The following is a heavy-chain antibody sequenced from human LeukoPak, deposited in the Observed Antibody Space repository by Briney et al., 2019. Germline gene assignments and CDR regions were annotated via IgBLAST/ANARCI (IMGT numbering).Heavy chain of an antibody. CDR2: ISSGSSSI. V-gene: IGHV3-21*01. J-gene: IGHJ6*03. Sequence: PGVSLRLSCEASGFTFSTYSMNWVRQAPGKGLEWVSAISSGSSSIYYEDSLKGRFILSRHNPKNSLYLQMNSLRVEDTAVYYCARDGDGRRLSYMDVWGKGTTVTVS. CDR1: GFTFSTYS. CDR3: ARDGDGRRLSYMDV. D-gene: IGHD5-24*01.